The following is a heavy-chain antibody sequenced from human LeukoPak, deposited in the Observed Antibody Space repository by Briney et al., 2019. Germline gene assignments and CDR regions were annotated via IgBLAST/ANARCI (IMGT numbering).Heavy chain of an antibody. CDR2: ISAYNGNT. J-gene: IGHJ3*02. Sequence: GASVKVSCKASGYTFTSYDINWVRQTTGQGLEWMGWISAYNGNTNYAQKLQGRVTMTTDTSTSTAYMELRSLRSDDTAVYYCARDLGDSSGSLLPFDIWGQGTMVTVSS. D-gene: IGHD3-22*01. V-gene: IGHV1-18*01. CDR3: ARDLGDSSGSLLPFDI. CDR1: GYTFTSYD.